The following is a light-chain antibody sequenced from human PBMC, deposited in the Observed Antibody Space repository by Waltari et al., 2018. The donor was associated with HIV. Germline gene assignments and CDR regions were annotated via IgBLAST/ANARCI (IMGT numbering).Light chain of an antibody. V-gene: IGLV2-23*02. J-gene: IGLJ2*01. CDR2: DVS. Sequence: QSALTQPASVSGSPGQSITISCSGTNNYNHVSWYHQYPGKAPKLLLYDVSKRPSGVSNRFSGAKTGNTASLTISGLQAEDEGDYHCCSYAGGSTLVFGGGTKLTVL. CDR3: CSYAGGSTLV. CDR1: NNYNH.